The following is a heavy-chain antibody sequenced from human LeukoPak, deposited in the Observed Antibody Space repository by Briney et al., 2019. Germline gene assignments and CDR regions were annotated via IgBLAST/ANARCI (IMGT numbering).Heavy chain of an antibody. CDR2: IGGSGTYA. D-gene: IGHD4-17*01. CDR3: GRDPNGDYVGAFEF. CDR1: GFNFPSYA. Sequence: PGGSLRLSCVASGFNFPSYAMTWVRLTPGKGLEWVASIGGSGTYARYADSVRGRFTVSRDNSKDTLYPQMDSLRAEDTAFYYCGRDPNGDYVGAFEFWGRGTLVSVSS. J-gene: IGHJ3*01. V-gene: IGHV3-23*01.